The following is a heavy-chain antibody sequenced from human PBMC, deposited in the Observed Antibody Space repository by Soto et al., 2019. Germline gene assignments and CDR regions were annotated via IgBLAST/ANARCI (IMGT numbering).Heavy chain of an antibody. D-gene: IGHD2-2*02. Sequence: VASVKVSCKASGYTFTSYGISWVRQAPGQGLEWMGWISAYNGNTNYAQRLQGRVTMTTDTSTSTAYMELRSLRSDDTAVYYCAMDRYCSSTSCYTPYYYYYGMDVWVQGTTVTVSS. CDR1: GYTFTSYG. J-gene: IGHJ6*02. V-gene: IGHV1-18*01. CDR2: ISAYNGNT. CDR3: AMDRYCSSTSCYTPYYYYYGMDV.